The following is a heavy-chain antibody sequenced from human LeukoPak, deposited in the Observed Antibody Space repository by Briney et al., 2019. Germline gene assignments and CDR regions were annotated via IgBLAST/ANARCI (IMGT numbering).Heavy chain of an antibody. D-gene: IGHD3-10*01. Sequence: SETLSLTCSVSGGSMSTNSYYWGWIRRPPGKGLEWIGSVFYSGSPYYNPSLKSRLTISVDTSKNQFSLRLTSVTAADTAVYYCARNNSVVRGALDYWGQGILVTVSS. CDR1: GGSMSTNSYY. J-gene: IGHJ4*01. CDR2: VFYSGSP. CDR3: ARNNSVVRGALDY. V-gene: IGHV4-39*01.